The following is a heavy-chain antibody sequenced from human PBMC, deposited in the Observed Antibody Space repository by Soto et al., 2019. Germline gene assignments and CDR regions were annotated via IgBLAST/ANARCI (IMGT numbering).Heavy chain of an antibody. CDR1: GFTFGSYG. Sequence: PGGSLRLSCAASGFTFGSYGMHWVRQAPGKGLEWVAVIWYDGSNKYYADSVKGRFTISRDNSKNTLYLQMNSLRAEDTAVYYCAREYCSGGSCFDYWGQGTLVTVSS. J-gene: IGHJ4*02. CDR3: AREYCSGGSCFDY. CDR2: IWYDGSNK. V-gene: IGHV3-33*01. D-gene: IGHD2-15*01.